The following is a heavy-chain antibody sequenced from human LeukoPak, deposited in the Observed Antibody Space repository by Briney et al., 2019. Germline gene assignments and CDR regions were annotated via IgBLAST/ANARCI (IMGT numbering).Heavy chain of an antibody. V-gene: IGHV4-59*01. Sequence: SETLSLTCTVSGGSISSYYWSWIRQPPGKGLEWFGYIYYSGSTNYNPSLKSRVTISVDTSKNQFSLKLSSVTAADTAVYYCASGGYYDYVWGSPRNWFDPWGQGTLVTVSS. CDR1: GGSISSYY. D-gene: IGHD3-16*01. CDR3: ASGGYYDYVWGSPRNWFDP. CDR2: IYYSGST. J-gene: IGHJ5*02.